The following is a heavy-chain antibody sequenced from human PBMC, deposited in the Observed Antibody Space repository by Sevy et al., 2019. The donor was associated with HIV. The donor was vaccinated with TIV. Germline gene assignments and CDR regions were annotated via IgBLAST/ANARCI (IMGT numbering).Heavy chain of an antibody. J-gene: IGHJ4*02. CDR2: IKEDGTEI. V-gene: IGHV3-7*01. CDR1: GFTTGFTFSDYW. CDR3: ARGGYYGYSGLDY. Sequence: GGSLRLSCAASGFTTGFTFSDYWMAWVRQAPGKGLEWVPNIKEDGTEIYYLDSLKGRFTISRDNAKNLLYLQMNSLGAEDTAVYYCARGGYYGYSGLDYWGQGTLVTVSS. D-gene: IGHD3-10*01.